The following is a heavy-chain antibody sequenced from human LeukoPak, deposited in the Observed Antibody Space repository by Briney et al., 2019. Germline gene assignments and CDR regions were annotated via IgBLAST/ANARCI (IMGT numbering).Heavy chain of an antibody. J-gene: IGHJ4*02. CDR2: INPNSGGT. Sequence: ASVKVSCKASGYIFTDYYMHWVRQAPGQGLEWMGWINPNSGGTNYAQKFQGRVTMTRDTSISTAYMELSRLRSDDTAVYYCARTWYSSSSRADYWGQGTLVTVSS. D-gene: IGHD6-6*01. CDR3: ARTWYSSSSRADY. V-gene: IGHV1-2*02. CDR1: GYIFTDYY.